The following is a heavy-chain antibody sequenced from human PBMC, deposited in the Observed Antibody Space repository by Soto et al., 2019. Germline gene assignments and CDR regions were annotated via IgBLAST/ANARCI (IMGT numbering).Heavy chain of an antibody. D-gene: IGHD3-3*01. CDR3: ASAHYDFWSGYYTGYYHYYGMEV. J-gene: IGHJ6*02. Sequence: GGSLRLSCAASGFTFSSYAMSWVRQAPGKGLEWVSAISGSGGSTYYADSVKGRFTISRDNSKNTLYLQMNSLRAEDTAVYYCASAHYDFWSGYYTGYYHYYGMEVWGQGTTVTVSS. CDR1: GFTFSSYA. V-gene: IGHV3-23*01. CDR2: ISGSGGST.